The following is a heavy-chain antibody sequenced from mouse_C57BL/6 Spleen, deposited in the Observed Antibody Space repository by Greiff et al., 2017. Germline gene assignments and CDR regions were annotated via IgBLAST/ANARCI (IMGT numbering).Heavy chain of an antibody. D-gene: IGHD1-1*01. CDR3: ARIEDYGSSYEGYFDV. J-gene: IGHJ1*03. CDR2: IWWDDDK. Sequence: QVTLKVCGPGILQPSQTLSLTCSFSGFSLSTFGMGVGWIRQPSGKGLEWLAHIWWDDDKYYNPALKSRLTISKDTSKNQVFLKIANVDTADTATYYCARIEDYGSSYEGYFDVWGTGTTVTVSS. V-gene: IGHV8-8*01. CDR1: GFSLSTFGMG.